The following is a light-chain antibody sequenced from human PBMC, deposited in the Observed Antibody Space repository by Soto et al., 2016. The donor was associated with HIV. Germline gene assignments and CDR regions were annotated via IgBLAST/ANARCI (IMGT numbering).Light chain of an antibody. J-gene: IGKJ2*01. CDR3: QQYYSYPYT. CDR1: QSLSSW. CDR2: KAS. Sequence: DIQMTQSPSTLSASVGDRVTITCRASQSLSSWLAWYQQKPGKAPKLLIYKASSLESGVPSRFSGSGSGTEFTLTISCLQSEDFATYYCQQYYSYPYTFGQGPSWRSN. V-gene: IGKV1-5*03.